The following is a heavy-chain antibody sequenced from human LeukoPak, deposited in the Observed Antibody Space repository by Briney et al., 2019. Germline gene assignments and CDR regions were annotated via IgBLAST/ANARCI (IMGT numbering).Heavy chain of an antibody. J-gene: IGHJ6*03. CDR3: AKDSEIPWIQLNMDV. CDR2: ISGSGGST. CDR1: AFTFSSYA. V-gene: IGHV3-23*01. Sequence: PGGTLRLSCAASAFTFSSYAMSWVRQAPGKGLEWVSAISGSGGSTYYADSVKGRFTISRDNSKNTLYLQMNSLRAEDTAVYYCAKDSEIPWIQLNMDVWGKGTTVTVSS. D-gene: IGHD5-18*01.